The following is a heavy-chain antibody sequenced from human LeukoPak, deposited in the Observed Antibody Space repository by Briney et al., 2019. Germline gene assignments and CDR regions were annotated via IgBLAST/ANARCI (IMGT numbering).Heavy chain of an antibody. J-gene: IGHJ4*02. CDR2: IWYDGSNK. D-gene: IGHD1-14*01. CDR3: ARDGAEQEYFDY. CDR1: GFTFSSYG. Sequence: GGSLRLSCAASGFTFSSYGMHWVRQAPGKGLEGVAVIWYDGSNKYYADSVKGRFTISRDNSKNTLYLQMNSLRAEDTAVYYCARDGAEQEYFDYWGQGTLVTVSS. V-gene: IGHV3-33*01.